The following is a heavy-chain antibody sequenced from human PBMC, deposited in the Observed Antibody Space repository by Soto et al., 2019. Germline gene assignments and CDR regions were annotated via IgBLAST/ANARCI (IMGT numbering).Heavy chain of an antibody. V-gene: IGHV3-15*07. CDR3: ATVDYGEYTPDEK. J-gene: IGHJ4*02. Sequence: PGGSLRPSCAASGFTFSNAWMNWVRQAPGKGLEWVGRINSKTDGGTTESAAPVKGRVTISRDDSKNTLYLQMNSLKTEDTAVYYCATVDYGEYTPDEKWGKGTLVNVSS. CDR2: INSKTDGGTT. CDR1: GFTFSNAW. D-gene: IGHD4-17*01.